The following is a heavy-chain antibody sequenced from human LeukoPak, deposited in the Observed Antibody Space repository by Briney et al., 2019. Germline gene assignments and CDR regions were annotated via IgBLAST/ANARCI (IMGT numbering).Heavy chain of an antibody. CDR1: GYSISSGYY. CDR3: ARAHAQQLVLGAFDI. D-gene: IGHD6-13*01. J-gene: IGHJ3*02. V-gene: IGHV4-38-2*02. CDR2: IYHSGST. Sequence: SETLSLTCTVSGYSISSGYYWGWIRQPPGKGLEWIGSIYHSGSTNYNPSLKSRVTISVDKSKNQFSLKLSSVTAADTAVYYCARAHAQQLVLGAFDIWGQGTMVTVSS.